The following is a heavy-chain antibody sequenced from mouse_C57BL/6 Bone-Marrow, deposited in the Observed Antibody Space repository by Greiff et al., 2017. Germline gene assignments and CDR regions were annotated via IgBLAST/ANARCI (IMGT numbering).Heavy chain of an antibody. V-gene: IGHV1-81*01. D-gene: IGHD2-3*01. CDR3: ARTRWLLLFAY. CDR1: GYTFTSYG. CDR2: IYPRSGNT. Sequence: QVHVKQSGAELARPGASVKLSCKASGYTFTSYGISWVKQRTGQGLEWIGEIYPRSGNTYYNEKFKGKATLTADKSSSTAYMELRSLTSEDSAVYFCARTRWLLLFAYWGQGTLVTVSA. J-gene: IGHJ3*01.